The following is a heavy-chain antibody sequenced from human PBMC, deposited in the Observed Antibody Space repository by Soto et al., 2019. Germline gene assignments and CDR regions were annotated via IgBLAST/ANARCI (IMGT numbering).Heavy chain of an antibody. Sequence: GGSLRLSCAASGFTVSSNYMSWVRQAPGKGLEWVSVIYSGGRTYYADSVKGRFTISRDNSKNTLYIQMNSLRAEDTAVDYCARDATWAGDACDIWGQGTMVT. CDR1: GFTVSSNY. CDR2: IYSGGRT. CDR3: ARDATWAGDACDI. V-gene: IGHV3-53*01. J-gene: IGHJ3*02.